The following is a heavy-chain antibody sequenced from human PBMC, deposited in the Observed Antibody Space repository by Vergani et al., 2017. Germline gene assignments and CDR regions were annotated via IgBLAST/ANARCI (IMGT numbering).Heavy chain of an antibody. CDR2: VYHTGTT. J-gene: IGHJ5*02. D-gene: IGHD3-22*01. V-gene: IGHV4-30-4*08. CDR3: ARQYSGYTRWFDL. CDR1: GGSISSGDYY. Sequence: QVQLQESGPGLVKPSQTLSLTCTVSGGSISSGDYYWSWIRQPPGKGLEWIGTVYHTGTTYYNPSLKSQVTISVDTSKNQFYVNLSSVTAADTAVYYCARQYSGYTRWFDLWGQGTLVTVSS.